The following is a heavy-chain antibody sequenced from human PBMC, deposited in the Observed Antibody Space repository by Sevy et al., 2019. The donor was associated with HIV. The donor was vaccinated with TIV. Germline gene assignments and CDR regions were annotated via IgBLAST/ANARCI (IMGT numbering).Heavy chain of an antibody. CDR1: GGSVSSGSYY. J-gene: IGHJ4*02. Sequence: SETLSLTCTVSGGSVSSGSYYWSWIRQRPGKGLEWSQYIYYSGSHNYNPSLKSRVTMTVDTSKNQFSLKLSSVTAADTAVYYCARAPLLWFGELPCEFDYWGQGTLVTVSS. D-gene: IGHD3-10*01. CDR2: IYYSGSH. CDR3: ARAPLLWFGELPCEFDY. V-gene: IGHV4-61*01.